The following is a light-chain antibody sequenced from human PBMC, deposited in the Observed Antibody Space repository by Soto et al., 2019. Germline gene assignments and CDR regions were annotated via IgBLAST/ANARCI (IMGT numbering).Light chain of an antibody. CDR2: GNS. CDR1: SSNIGAGYD. J-gene: IGLJ2*01. CDR3: QSYDSSLSGNVV. Sequence: QSVLTQPPSGSGAQGQRVTISCTGSSSNIGAGYDVHWYQQLPGTAPKLLIYGNSNRPSGVPDRFSGSKSGTSASLAITGLQAEDEADYYCQSYDSSLSGNVVFGGGTKLTVL. V-gene: IGLV1-40*01.